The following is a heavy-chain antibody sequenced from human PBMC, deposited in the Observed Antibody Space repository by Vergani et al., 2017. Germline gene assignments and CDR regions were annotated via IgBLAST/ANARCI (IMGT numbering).Heavy chain of an antibody. Sequence: QVQLQESGPGLLKPSETLSLTCAVYGGSFSGYYWSWIRQPPGKGLEWIGEINHSGSTNYNPSLKSRVTISVDTSKNQFSLKLSSVTAADTAVYYCASRLYCSGGSCYSSNWFDPWGQGTLVTVSS. CDR3: ASRLYCSGGSCYSSNWFDP. V-gene: IGHV4-34*01. CDR2: INHSGST. CDR1: GGSFSGYY. D-gene: IGHD2-15*01. J-gene: IGHJ5*02.